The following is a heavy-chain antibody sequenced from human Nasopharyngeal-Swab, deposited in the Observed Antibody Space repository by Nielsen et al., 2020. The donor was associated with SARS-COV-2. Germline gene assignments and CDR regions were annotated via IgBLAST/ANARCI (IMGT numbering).Heavy chain of an antibody. CDR3: ARVQNFDFWRGYHSAFDI. V-gene: IGHV3-7*01. D-gene: IGHD3-3*01. Sequence: GGSLRLSCEASGFTFSAYAMSWFRQAPGKGLEWVANINQDESVKYYVDSVKGRFTISRDNAKNSLYLQMNSLRAEDTAVYYCARVQNFDFWRGYHSAFDIWGQGTMVTMSS. CDR1: GFTFSAYA. J-gene: IGHJ3*02. CDR2: INQDESVK.